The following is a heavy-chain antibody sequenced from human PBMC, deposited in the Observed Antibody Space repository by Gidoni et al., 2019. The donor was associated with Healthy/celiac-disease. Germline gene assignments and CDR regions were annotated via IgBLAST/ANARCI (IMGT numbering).Heavy chain of an antibody. J-gene: IGHJ4*02. CDR3: AHRYCSGGSCYIFDY. V-gene: IGHV2-5*02. CDR1: GFSLSTRGVG. CDR2: IYWDDDK. D-gene: IGHD2-15*01. Sequence: QITLKESGPTLVKPTQTLTLTCTFSGFSLSTRGVGVGWIRQPPGKALEWLALIYWDDDKRYSPSLKSRLTITKDTSKNQVVLTMTNMDPVDTATYYCAHRYCSGGSCYIFDYWGQGTLVTVSS.